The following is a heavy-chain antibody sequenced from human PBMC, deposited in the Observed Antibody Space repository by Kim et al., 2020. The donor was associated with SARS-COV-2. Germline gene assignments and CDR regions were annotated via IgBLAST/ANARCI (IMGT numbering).Heavy chain of an antibody. CDR3: ATTRGYSSSVVYMDV. V-gene: IGHV1-69*01. Sequence: QKFQGRVTITADESTSTANMELSSLRSEDTAVYYCATTRGYSSSVVYMDVWGQGTTVTVSS. D-gene: IGHD6-13*01. J-gene: IGHJ6*02.